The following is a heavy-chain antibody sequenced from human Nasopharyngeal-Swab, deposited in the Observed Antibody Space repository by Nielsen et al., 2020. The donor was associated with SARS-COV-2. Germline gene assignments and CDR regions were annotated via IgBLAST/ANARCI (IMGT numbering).Heavy chain of an antibody. Sequence: GESLKISCAASGFTFSSYAMSWVRQAPGKGLEWVSGISGSAGSTYYADSVKGRFTISRDNSKNTLFLQMNSLGVEDTAVYYCAKEQQLAPNGMDVWGQETTVTVSS. CDR2: ISGSAGST. V-gene: IGHV3-23*01. CDR1: GFTFSSYA. D-gene: IGHD6-13*01. CDR3: AKEQQLAPNGMDV. J-gene: IGHJ6*02.